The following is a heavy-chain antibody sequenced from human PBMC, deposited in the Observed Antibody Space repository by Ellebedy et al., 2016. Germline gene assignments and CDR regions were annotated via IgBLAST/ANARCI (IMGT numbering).Heavy chain of an antibody. J-gene: IGHJ4*02. CDR3: ASLGGRQRYSD. D-gene: IGHD6-6*01. Sequence: GESLEISCAASGFTFNSYWMSWVRQAPGKGLEWVANIKQDGSKKYHVDSVRGRFTISRDNARNSLYLQMNSLRAEDTAVYYCASLGGRQRYSDWGQGTLVTVST. V-gene: IGHV3-7*01. CDR1: GFTFNSYW. CDR2: IKQDGSKK.